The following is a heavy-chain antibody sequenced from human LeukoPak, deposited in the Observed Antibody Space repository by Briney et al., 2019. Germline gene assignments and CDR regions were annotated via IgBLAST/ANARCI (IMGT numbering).Heavy chain of an antibody. Sequence: KPSETLSLTCIVSGGSIRSGGYYWSWIRQRPGQGLEWIANIYYSGSSYYNPSLKSRVIMSVDTSKNQISLNLTSVTTADTAMYYCAREGRLGDPAFAWFDPWGQGTLVTVSS. J-gene: IGHJ5*02. CDR1: GGSIRSGGYY. V-gene: IGHV4-31*03. CDR3: AREGRLGDPAFAWFDP. CDR2: IYYSGSS. D-gene: IGHD3-16*01.